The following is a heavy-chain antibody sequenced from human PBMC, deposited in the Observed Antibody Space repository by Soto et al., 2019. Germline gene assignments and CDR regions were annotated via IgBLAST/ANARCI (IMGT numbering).Heavy chain of an antibody. Sequence: PGESLKISCKGSGYSFTSYWIGWVRQMPGKGLEWMGIIYPGDSDTRYSPSFQGQVTISADKSISTAYLQWSSLKASDTAMYYCARADFWSGYYTEYYYGMDVWGQGTTVTVSS. D-gene: IGHD3-3*01. J-gene: IGHJ6*02. CDR3: ARADFWSGYYTEYYYGMDV. CDR1: GYSFTSYW. CDR2: IYPGDSDT. V-gene: IGHV5-51*01.